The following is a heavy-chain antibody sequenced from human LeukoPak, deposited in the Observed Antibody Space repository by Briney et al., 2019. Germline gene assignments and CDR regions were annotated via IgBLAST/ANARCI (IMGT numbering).Heavy chain of an antibody. J-gene: IGHJ3*02. CDR2: INPNSGGT. D-gene: IGHD2-21*02. CDR3: ASATTYCGVDCYPLDAFDI. V-gene: IGHV1-2*02. Sequence: ASVKVSCKASGYTFTGYYMHWVRQAPGQGLEWMGWINPNSGGTNYAQKFLGRITMTRDTSISAAYMELSRLRSDDTAVYYCASATTYCGVDCYPLDAFDIWGQGTMVTVSS. CDR1: GYTFTGYY.